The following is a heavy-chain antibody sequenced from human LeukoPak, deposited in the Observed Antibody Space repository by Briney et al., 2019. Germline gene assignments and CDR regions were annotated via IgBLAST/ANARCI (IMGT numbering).Heavy chain of an antibody. V-gene: IGHV3-48*01. CDR1: GFTFSSYS. D-gene: IGHD6-13*01. J-gene: IGHJ4*02. CDR2: ISSSSSTI. Sequence: GGSLRLSCAASGFTFSSYSMNWVRQAPGKGLEWVSYISSSSSTIYYADSVKGRFTISRDNAKNSLYLQMNSLRAEDTAVYYCAGSSNWYPLSIDYWGQGTLVTVSS. CDR3: AGSSNWYPLSIDY.